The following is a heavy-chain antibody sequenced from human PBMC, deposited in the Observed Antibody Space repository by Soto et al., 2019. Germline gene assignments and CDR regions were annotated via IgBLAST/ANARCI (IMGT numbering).Heavy chain of an antibody. CDR3: ARHGANYDILTGYYHTPLFFDY. D-gene: IGHD3-9*01. Sequence: SETLSLTCTVSGGSISSYYWSWIRQPPGKGLEWIGYIYYSGSTNYNPSLKSRVTISVDTSKNQFSLKLSSVTAADTAVYYCARHGANYDILTGYYHTPLFFDYWGQGTLVTVSS. J-gene: IGHJ4*02. CDR1: GGSISSYY. V-gene: IGHV4-59*08. CDR2: IYYSGST.